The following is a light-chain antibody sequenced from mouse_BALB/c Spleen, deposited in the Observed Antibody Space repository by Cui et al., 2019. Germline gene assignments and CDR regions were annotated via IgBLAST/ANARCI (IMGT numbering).Light chain of an antibody. Sequence: HIVPTQSPAIMSASPGEKVTMTCSASSSVSYMYWYQQKPGSSPRLLIYDTSNLASGVPVRFSGSGSGTSYSLTISRMEAEDAATYYCQQWSSYPLTFGAGTKLELK. V-gene: IGKV4-55*01. CDR1: SSVSY. J-gene: IGKJ5*01. CDR3: QQWSSYPLT. CDR2: DTS.